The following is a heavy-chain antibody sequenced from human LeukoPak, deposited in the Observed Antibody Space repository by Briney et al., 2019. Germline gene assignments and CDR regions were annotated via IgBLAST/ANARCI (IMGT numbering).Heavy chain of an antibody. CDR1: GGSFSPYY. J-gene: IGHJ4*02. D-gene: IGHD2-21*02. CDR3: ARGGFYCGGDCYVDY. Sequence: SETLSLTCAVYGGSFSPYYWSWIRQPPGKGLEWIGEINHSGGTNYNPSLKSRVTISVDTSKNQFSLRLSSVTAADTAVYYCARGGFYCGGDCYVDYWGQGTLVTVSS. V-gene: IGHV4-34*01. CDR2: INHSGGT.